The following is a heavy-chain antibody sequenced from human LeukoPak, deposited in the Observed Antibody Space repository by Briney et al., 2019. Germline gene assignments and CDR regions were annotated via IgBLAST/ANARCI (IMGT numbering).Heavy chain of an antibody. Sequence: GASVKVSCKASGYTFTNYGISWVRQAPGQGLEWMGWISAYNGNTNYAQKLQGRVTMTTDTSTSTAYMELRSLRSDDTAVYYCARDRGSWYFFYYYYGMDVWGQGTTVTVSS. J-gene: IGHJ6*02. D-gene: IGHD6-13*01. CDR2: ISAYNGNT. CDR1: GYTFTNYG. V-gene: IGHV1-18*01. CDR3: ARDRGSWYFFYYYYGMDV.